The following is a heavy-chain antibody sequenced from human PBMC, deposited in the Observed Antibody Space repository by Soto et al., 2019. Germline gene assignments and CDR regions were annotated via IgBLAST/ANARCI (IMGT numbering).Heavy chain of an antibody. D-gene: IGHD4-4*01. CDR1: GYSFTTYW. Sequence: GESLKISCTASGYSFTTYWINWVRQMPGKGLEWMGKIDPGGSDTTYSPSFQGHVTISVDKSITAAYLQWSSLKASDTAMYYCARLGHDYSNSGMDVWGQGTTVTVSS. J-gene: IGHJ6*02. V-gene: IGHV5-10-1*01. CDR3: ARLGHDYSNSGMDV. CDR2: IDPGGSDT.